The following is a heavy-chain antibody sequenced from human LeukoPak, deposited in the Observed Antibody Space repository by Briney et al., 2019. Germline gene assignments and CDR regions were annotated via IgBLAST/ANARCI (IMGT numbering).Heavy chain of an antibody. CDR1: GYTFTSYG. J-gene: IGHJ4*02. V-gene: IGHV1-18*01. CDR2: ISAYNGNT. Sequence: ASVKVSCKASGYTFTSYGISWVRQAPGQGLEWMGWISAYNGNTNYAQKLQGRVTMTTDTSTSTAYMELSSLRSEDTAVYYCASSYGSGSYLPFDYWGQGTLVTVSS. D-gene: IGHD3-10*01. CDR3: ASSYGSGSYLPFDY.